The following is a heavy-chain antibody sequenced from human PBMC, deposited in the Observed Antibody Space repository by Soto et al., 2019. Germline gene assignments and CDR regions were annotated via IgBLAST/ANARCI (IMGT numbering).Heavy chain of an antibody. Sequence: EVQLVESGGGLVQPGGSLRLSCAASGFTFSSYWMSWVRQAPGKGLEWVANIKQDGSEKYYVDSVKGRFTISRDNAKNSLYLQMNRLRAEDTAVYYCARDLTYYYDSSGPLDYWGQGTLVTVSS. D-gene: IGHD3-22*01. CDR1: GFTFSSYW. CDR3: ARDLTYYYDSSGPLDY. J-gene: IGHJ4*02. CDR2: IKQDGSEK. V-gene: IGHV3-7*01.